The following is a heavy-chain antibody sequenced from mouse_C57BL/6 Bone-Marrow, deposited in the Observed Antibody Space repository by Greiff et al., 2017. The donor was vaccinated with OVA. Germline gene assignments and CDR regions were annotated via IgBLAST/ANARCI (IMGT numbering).Heavy chain of an antibody. Sequence: VQLQQPGAELVKPGASVKLSCKASGYTFTSYWMHWVKQRPGQGLEWIGMIHPNSGSTNYNEKFKSKATLTVDTSSSTAYMQLSSLTSEDSAVYYGEGVDYGNYVDYWGQGTTLTVSS. CDR1: GYTFTSYW. V-gene: IGHV1-64*01. CDR3: EGVDYGNYVDY. J-gene: IGHJ2*01. CDR2: IHPNSGST. D-gene: IGHD2-1*01.